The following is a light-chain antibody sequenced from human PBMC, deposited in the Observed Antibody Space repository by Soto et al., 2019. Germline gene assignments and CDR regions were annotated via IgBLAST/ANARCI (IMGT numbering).Light chain of an antibody. J-gene: IGKJ5*01. Sequence: EIVLTQSPATLSLSPGERATLSCRASQSVSSYLAWYQQKPGQDPRLLIYDASNRATGIPARFSGSGSGTDFTLTISRLEPEDFAVYYCQQRSNWLFTFGQGTRLEIK. V-gene: IGKV3-11*01. CDR2: DAS. CDR3: QQRSNWLFT. CDR1: QSVSSY.